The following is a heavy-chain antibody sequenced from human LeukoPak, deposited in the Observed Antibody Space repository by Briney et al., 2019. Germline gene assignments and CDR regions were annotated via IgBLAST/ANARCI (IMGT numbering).Heavy chain of an antibody. V-gene: IGHV4-59*01. CDR3: AGGVVAALDFDY. CDR1: GGSISSYY. J-gene: IGHJ4*02. Sequence: SETLSLTCTVSGGSISSYYWSWIRQPPGKGLDWIGYIYYSRSTNYNPSLKSRVTISVDTSKNQFSLKLSSVTAADTAVYYCAGGVVAALDFDYWGQGTLVTVSS. CDR2: IYYSRST. D-gene: IGHD2-15*01.